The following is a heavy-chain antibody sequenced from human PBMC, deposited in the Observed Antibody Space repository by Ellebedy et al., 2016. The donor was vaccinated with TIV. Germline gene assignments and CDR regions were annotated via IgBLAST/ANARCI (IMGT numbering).Heavy chain of an antibody. J-gene: IGHJ4*02. V-gene: IGHV4-34*01. CDR1: GGSFSGYY. CDR3: SGYDSSGYYYVADY. CDR2: INHSGST. Sequence: GSLRLSCAVYGGSFSGYYWSWIRQPPGKGLEWIGEINHSGSTNYNPSLKSRVTISVDTSKNQFSLKLSSVTAADTAVYYCSGYDSSGYYYVADYWGQGTLVTVSS. D-gene: IGHD3-22*01.